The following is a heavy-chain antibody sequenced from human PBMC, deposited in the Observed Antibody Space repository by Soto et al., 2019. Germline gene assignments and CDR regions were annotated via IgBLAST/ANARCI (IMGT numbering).Heavy chain of an antibody. CDR2: IYSGGST. V-gene: IGHV3-66*01. CDR3: ARAPNCSGGSRYRGYYFDY. Sequence: EVQLVESGGGWVQPGGSLSLSCAASGFTVSSNYTSWVRQAAGKGLEWVSVIYSGGSTYYADSVKGRFTISRDNSKNTLYLQMNSLRAEDTAVYYCARAPNCSGGSRYRGYYFDYWGQGALVTVSS. J-gene: IGHJ4*02. D-gene: IGHD2-15*01. CDR1: GFTVSSNY.